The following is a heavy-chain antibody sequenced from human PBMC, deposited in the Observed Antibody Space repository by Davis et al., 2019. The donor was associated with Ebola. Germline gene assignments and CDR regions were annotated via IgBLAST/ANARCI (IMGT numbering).Heavy chain of an antibody. CDR1: GGSISSGGYY. J-gene: IGHJ6*02. CDR3: ARHLYCSSTSCFYYYYYAMDV. V-gene: IGHV4-31*03. CDR2: IYYSGST. Sequence: LRLSCTVSGGSISSGGYYWSWIRQHPGKRLEWIGYIYYSGSTYYNPSLKSRVTISVDTSKNQFSLKLSSVTAADTAVYYCARHLYCSSTSCFYYYYYAMDVWGQGTTVTVSS. D-gene: IGHD2-2*01.